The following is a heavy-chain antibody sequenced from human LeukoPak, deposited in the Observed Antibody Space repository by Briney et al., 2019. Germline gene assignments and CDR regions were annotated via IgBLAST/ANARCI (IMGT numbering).Heavy chain of an antibody. J-gene: IGHJ6*02. CDR3: ATYKNWVAGDV. CDR1: GFTFSDSW. D-gene: IGHD7-27*01. Sequence: GGSLRLSCAASGFTFSDSWMSWVRQAPGKGPEWVANIKPDESEKFYVDSVKGRFTASRDNARNSLFLQMNSLRVEDTAVYYCATYKNWVAGDVWGQGTTVSVSS. CDR2: IKPDESEK. V-gene: IGHV3-7*01.